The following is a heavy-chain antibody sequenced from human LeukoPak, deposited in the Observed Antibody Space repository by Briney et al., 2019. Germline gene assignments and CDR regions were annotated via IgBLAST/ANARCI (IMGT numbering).Heavy chain of an antibody. D-gene: IGHD4-23*01. Sequence: GGSLRLSCAASGFTFSSCDMSWVRQAPGKGLEWVSGISATGGITYYADSVKGRFTISRDNSKNTLYLQMNSLRAEDTALYYCTKSGNNGGKRGGNDSWGQETLVTVSS. J-gene: IGHJ4*02. CDR2: ISATGGIT. V-gene: IGHV3-23*01. CDR3: TKSGNNGGKRGGNDS. CDR1: GFTFSSCD.